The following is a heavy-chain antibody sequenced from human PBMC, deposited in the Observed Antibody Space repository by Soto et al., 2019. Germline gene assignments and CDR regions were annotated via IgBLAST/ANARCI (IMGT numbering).Heavy chain of an antibody. V-gene: IGHV3-23*01. D-gene: IGHD3-22*01. CDR2: ISGSGGST. J-gene: IGHJ4*02. Sequence: GGSLILSCSASGFTFSSYAMSWVRQAPGKGLEWVSAISGSGGSTYYADSVKGRFTISRDNSKNTLYLQMNSLRAEDTAVYYCAKDHPTRAYYYDSSGYYYDYWGQGTLVTVSS. CDR3: AKDHPTRAYYYDSSGYYYDY. CDR1: GFTFSSYA.